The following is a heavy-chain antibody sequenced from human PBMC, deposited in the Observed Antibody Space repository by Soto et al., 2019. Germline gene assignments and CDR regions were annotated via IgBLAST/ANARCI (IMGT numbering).Heavy chain of an antibody. V-gene: IGHV3-23*01. CDR3: AKRTYYDILTGYSWFDP. D-gene: IGHD3-9*01. Sequence: GGSLRLSCAASGFTFSSYAMSWVRQAPGKGLEWVSAISGSGGSTYYADSVKGRFTISRDNSKNTLYLQMNSLRAEDTAVYYCAKRTYYDILTGYSWFDPWGQGTLVTVSS. CDR1: GFTFSSYA. J-gene: IGHJ5*02. CDR2: ISGSGGST.